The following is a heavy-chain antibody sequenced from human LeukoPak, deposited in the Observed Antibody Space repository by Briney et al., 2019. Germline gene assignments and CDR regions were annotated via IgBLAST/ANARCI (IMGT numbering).Heavy chain of an antibody. CDR2: IIPIFGTA. D-gene: IGHD2-21*02. V-gene: IGHV1-69*05. CDR1: GGTFSSYA. J-gene: IGHJ4*02. CDR3: ARRQTYCGGDCYISD. Sequence: EASVKVSCKASGGTFSSYAISWVRQAPGQGPEWMGGIIPIFGTANYAQKFQGRVTITTDESTSTAYMELSSLRSEDTAVYYCARRQTYCGGDCYISDWGQGTLVTVSS.